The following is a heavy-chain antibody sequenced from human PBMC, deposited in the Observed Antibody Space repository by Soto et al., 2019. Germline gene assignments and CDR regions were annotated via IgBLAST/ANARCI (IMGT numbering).Heavy chain of an antibody. CDR1: GDSVSSNSAA. J-gene: IGHJ6*02. CDR3: ARDLSGDYYGSGSPGNYYYSGMDV. V-gene: IGHV6-1*01. D-gene: IGHD3-10*01. CDR2: TYYRSKWYN. Sequence: SQTLSLTCAISGDSVSSNSAAWNWFRQSPSRGLEWLGRTYYRSKWYNDYAVSVKSRIIINPDTSKNQFSLQLNSVTPEDTAVYYCARDLSGDYYGSGSPGNYYYSGMDVWGHGTTVTVSS.